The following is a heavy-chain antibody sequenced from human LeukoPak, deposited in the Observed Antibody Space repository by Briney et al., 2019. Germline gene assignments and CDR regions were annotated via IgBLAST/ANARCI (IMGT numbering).Heavy chain of an antibody. CDR1: GFTFSSYS. J-gene: IGHJ5*02. CDR2: ISSSSSYI. V-gene: IGHV3-21*01. D-gene: IGHD5-12*01. CDR3: ARDRNVDIVATTGWYNWFDP. Sequence: GGSLRLSCAASGFTFSSYSMNWVRQAPGKGPEWVSSISSSSSYIYYADSVKGRFTITRDSAKNSLYLQMNSLRAEDTAVYYCARDRNVDIVATTGWYNWFDPWGQGTLVTVSS.